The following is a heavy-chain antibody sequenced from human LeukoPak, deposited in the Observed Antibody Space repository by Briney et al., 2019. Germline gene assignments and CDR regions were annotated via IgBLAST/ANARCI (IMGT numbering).Heavy chain of an antibody. V-gene: IGHV1-46*01. D-gene: IGHD5-18*01. CDR2: INPSGGST. CDR3: ARRGKGPGGYGPYYFDY. J-gene: IGHJ4*02. CDR1: GYTFTSYY. Sequence: ASVKVSCKASGYTFTSYYMHWVRQAPGQGLEWMGIINPSGGSTSYAQKFQGRVTMTRDTSTSTVYMELSSLRSEDTAVYYCARRGKGPGGYGPYYFDYWGQGTLVTVSS.